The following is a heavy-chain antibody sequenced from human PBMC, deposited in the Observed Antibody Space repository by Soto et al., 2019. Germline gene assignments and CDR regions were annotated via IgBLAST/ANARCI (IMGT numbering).Heavy chain of an antibody. Sequence: EVQLVESGGGLVQPGGSLRLSCVASDFTFSYYWMHWVLQVPGKGLVWVSRIHSDGSSTTYADSVKGRFAISRDNAKNMLYLQTASLSVEDTAVYYCARGDVAVFDLWGHGTMVTV. D-gene: IGHD6-19*01. V-gene: IGHV3-74*03. CDR3: ARGDVAVFDL. CDR1: DFTFSYYW. CDR2: IHSDGSST. J-gene: IGHJ3*01.